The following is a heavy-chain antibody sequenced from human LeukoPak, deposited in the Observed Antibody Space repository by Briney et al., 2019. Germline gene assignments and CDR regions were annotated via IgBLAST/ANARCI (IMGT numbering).Heavy chain of an antibody. Sequence: PSETLSLTCTVSGGSISSYYWSWIRQPPGKGLEWIGYIYYSGSTNYNPSLKSRVTISVDTSKNQFSLKLSSVTAADTAVYYCARGGVPKVRGALHGWFDPWGQGTLVTVSS. CDR3: ARGGVPKVRGALHGWFDP. J-gene: IGHJ5*02. CDR1: GGSISSYY. CDR2: IYYSGST. V-gene: IGHV4-59*01. D-gene: IGHD3-10*01.